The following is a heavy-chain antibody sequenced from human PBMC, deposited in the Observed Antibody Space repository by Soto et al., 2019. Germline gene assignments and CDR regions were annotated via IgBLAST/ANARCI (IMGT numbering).Heavy chain of an antibody. CDR2: ISYDGSNK. CDR1: GFTFSSYA. J-gene: IGHJ4*02. CDR3: ARDSTGGADYFDY. D-gene: IGHD7-27*01. V-gene: IGHV3-30-3*01. Sequence: QVQLVESGGGVVQPGRSLRLSCAASGFTFSSYAMHWVRQAPGKGLEWVAVISYDGSNKYYADSVKGRFTISRDNSKNTLYLQMNSLRAEDTAVYYCARDSTGGADYFDYWGQGTLVTVSS.